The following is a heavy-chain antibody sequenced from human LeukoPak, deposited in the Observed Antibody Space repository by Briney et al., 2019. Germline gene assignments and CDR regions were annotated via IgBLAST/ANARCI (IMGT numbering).Heavy chain of an antibody. V-gene: IGHV3-7*01. CDR3: AQGGYSMGDY. CDR1: GFTFSSCW. D-gene: IGHD3-22*01. CDR2: IKQDGSEK. Sequence: GGSLRLSCAASGFTFSSCWMSWVRQAPGKGLEWVANIKQDGSEKYYVDSVKGRFTISRDNAKNSLYLQMNSLRAEDTAVYYCAQGGYSMGDYWGQGTLVTVSS. J-gene: IGHJ4*02.